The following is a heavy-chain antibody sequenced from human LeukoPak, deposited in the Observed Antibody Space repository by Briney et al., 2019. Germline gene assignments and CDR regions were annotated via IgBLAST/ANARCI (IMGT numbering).Heavy chain of an antibody. CDR1: GFTFSNYG. CDR2: ISGSGGST. D-gene: IGHD6-19*01. Sequence: GGSLRLSCAASGFTFSNYGMHWVRQAPGKGLEWVSAISGSGGSTYYADSVKGRFTISRDNSKNTLYLQMNSLRAEDTAVYYCAKSTIGIAVAATFDYWGQGTLVTVSS. J-gene: IGHJ4*02. CDR3: AKSTIGIAVAATFDY. V-gene: IGHV3-23*01.